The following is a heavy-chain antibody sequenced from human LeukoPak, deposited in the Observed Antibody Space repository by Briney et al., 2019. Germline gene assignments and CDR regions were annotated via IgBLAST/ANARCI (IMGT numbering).Heavy chain of an antibody. Sequence: GGSLRLSCAASGFTFDDYAMHWVRQAPGKGLEWVSGISRNSGSIGYADSVKGRFTISRDNAKNSLYLQMNSLRAEDTAVYYCAKDIEVAGPYYYYGMEVWGQGTKVTVSS. V-gene: IGHV3-9*01. CDR2: ISRNSGSI. J-gene: IGHJ6*02. CDR3: AKDIEVAGPYYYYGMEV. D-gene: IGHD6-19*01. CDR1: GFTFDDYA.